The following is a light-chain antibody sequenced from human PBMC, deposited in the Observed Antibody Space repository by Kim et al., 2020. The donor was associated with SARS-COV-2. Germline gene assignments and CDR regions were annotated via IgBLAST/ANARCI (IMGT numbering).Light chain of an antibody. V-gene: IGKV3-15*01. CDR1: QSVSRN. CDR2: GAS. J-gene: IGKJ2*01. CDR3: QQYSNWPQYT. Sequence: VSPGERATLSCRASQSVSRNLAWYQQRPGQAPRLLIYGASSRATGVPAKFSGSGSGTEFTLTISSLQSEDCAVYYCQQYSNWPQYTFGQGTKLEI.